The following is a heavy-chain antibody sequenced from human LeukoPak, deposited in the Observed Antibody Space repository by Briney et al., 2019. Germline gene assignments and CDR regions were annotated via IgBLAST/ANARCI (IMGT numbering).Heavy chain of an antibody. Sequence: PGGSLRLSCAASGFKFKTYGMHWVRQAPGGGLEWVAVIYYDGNQKYYGDSVKGRFTVSRDVSENMLYLQMSSLRADDTAVYYCARGGVATAWGAFDVWGQGTMVTVSS. D-gene: IGHD4-23*01. J-gene: IGHJ3*01. CDR3: ARGGVATAWGAFDV. CDR1: GFKFKTYG. CDR2: IYYDGNQK. V-gene: IGHV3-33*01.